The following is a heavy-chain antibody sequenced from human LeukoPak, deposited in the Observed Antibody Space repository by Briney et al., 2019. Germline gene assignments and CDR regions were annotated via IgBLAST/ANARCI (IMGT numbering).Heavy chain of an antibody. D-gene: IGHD2-2*01. J-gene: IGHJ5*02. Sequence: SETLSLTCTVSGGSISSYYWSWIRQPPGKGLEWIGYIYYSGSTNYNPSLTSRVTISVDTSKNQFSLKLSSVTAADTAVYYCARLGDQGWFDPWGQGTLVTVSS. CDR3: ARLGDQGWFDP. CDR2: IYYSGST. V-gene: IGHV4-59*01. CDR1: GGSISSYY.